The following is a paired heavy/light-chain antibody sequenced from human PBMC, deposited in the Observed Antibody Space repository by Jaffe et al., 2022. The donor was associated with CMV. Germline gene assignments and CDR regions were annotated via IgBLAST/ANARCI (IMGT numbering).Heavy chain of an antibody. J-gene: IGHJ6*03. V-gene: IGHV3-11*06. Sequence: QVQLVESGGGLVKPGGSLRLSCAASGFTFSDYYMSWIRQAPGKGLEWVSYISSSSSYTNYADSVKGRFTISRDNAKNSLYLQMNSLRAEDTAVYYCARDLATAPPVALPYMDVWGKGTTVTVSS. CDR3: ARDLATAPPVALPYMDV. CDR2: ISSSSSYT. D-gene: IGHD5-12*01. CDR1: GFTFSDYY.
Light chain of an antibody. Sequence: IQLTQSPSSLSASVGDRVTITCRASQGISSYLAWYQQKPGKAPKLLIYAASTLQSGVPSRFSGSGSGTDFTLTISSLQPEDFATYYCQQLHTFGGGTKVEIK. CDR1: QGISSY. CDR2: AAS. V-gene: IGKV1-9*01. CDR3: QQLHT. J-gene: IGKJ4*01.